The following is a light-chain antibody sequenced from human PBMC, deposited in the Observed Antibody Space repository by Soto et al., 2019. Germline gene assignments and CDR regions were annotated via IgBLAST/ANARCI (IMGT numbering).Light chain of an antibody. CDR3: SAWDDGLNGWV. Sequence: QSVLTQPPSASGTPGQRVTMSCSGSSSNIGSYTVNWFQQLPGTAPKLLIYSNYHRPSGVPGRFSGSKSGTSASLAISGLQSEDEAHYYCSAWDDGLNGWVFGGGTKLTVL. V-gene: IGLV1-44*01. J-gene: IGLJ3*02. CDR1: SSNIGSYT. CDR2: SNY.